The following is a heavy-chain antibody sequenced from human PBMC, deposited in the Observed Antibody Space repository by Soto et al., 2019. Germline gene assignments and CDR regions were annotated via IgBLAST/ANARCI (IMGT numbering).Heavy chain of an antibody. Sequence: QVQLQESGPGLVKPSQTLSLTCTVSGGSISSGGYYWSWIRQHPGKGLEWIGYIYYSGSTYYNPSLMSRVTMSLDTSKNQFSLKLSAVTAADTAVYYCARDRLVAGLYGDTRWFDPCGQGTLVTVSS. CDR1: GGSISSGGYY. D-gene: IGHD4-17*01. CDR2: IYYSGST. CDR3: ARDRLVAGLYGDTRWFDP. V-gene: IGHV4-31*03. J-gene: IGHJ5*02.